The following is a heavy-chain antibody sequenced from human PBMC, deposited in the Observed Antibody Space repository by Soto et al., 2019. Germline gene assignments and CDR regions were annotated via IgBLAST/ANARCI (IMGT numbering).Heavy chain of an antibody. CDR3: ARVWMMSVRLAPDGSTAMDV. CDR2: IYYSGST. Sequence: QVQLQESGPGLVKPSQTLSLTCTVSGGSISSGGYYWSWIRQHPGKGLEWIGYIYYSGSTYYNPSLKSRVTISVDTSKNQFSLKLSSVTAADTAVYYCARVWMMSVRLAPDGSTAMDVWGKGTTVTVSS. V-gene: IGHV4-31*03. D-gene: IGHD4-4*01. J-gene: IGHJ6*03. CDR1: GGSISSGGYY.